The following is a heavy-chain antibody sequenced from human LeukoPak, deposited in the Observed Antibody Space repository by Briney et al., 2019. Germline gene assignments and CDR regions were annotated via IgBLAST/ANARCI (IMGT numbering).Heavy chain of an antibody. V-gene: IGHV4-39*01. D-gene: IGHD3-10*01. J-gene: IGHJ4*02. CDR2: VFYSGRT. CDR1: GGSISSSNYY. CDR3: ARHSSASYYHGSGSYYNVN. Sequence: SETLSLTCTVSGGSISSSNYYWGWIRQPPGKGLEWIGSVFYSGRTYYNPSLKGRVTISVDTSKHQFSLKLSSVTAADTAVYYCARHSSASYYHGSGSYYNVNWGQGTLVTVSS.